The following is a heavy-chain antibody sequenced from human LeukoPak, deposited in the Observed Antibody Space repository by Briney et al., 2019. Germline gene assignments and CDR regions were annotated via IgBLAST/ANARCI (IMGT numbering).Heavy chain of an antibody. Sequence: SETLSLTCAVYGGSFSGYYWSWIRQPPGKGLEWIGEINHSGSTNYNPSLKSRVTTSVDTSKNQFSLKLNSVTAADTAVYYCARQRLGYCSSTSCPSRYYYYGMDVWGQGTTVTVSS. V-gene: IGHV4-34*01. CDR3: ARQRLGYCSSTSCPSRYYYYGMDV. D-gene: IGHD2-2*01. CDR1: GGSFSGYY. CDR2: INHSGST. J-gene: IGHJ6*02.